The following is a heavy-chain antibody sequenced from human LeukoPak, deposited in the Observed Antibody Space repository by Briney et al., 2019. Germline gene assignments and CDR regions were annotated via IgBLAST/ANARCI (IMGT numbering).Heavy chain of an antibody. D-gene: IGHD2-15*01. CDR2: INPSGGST. Sequence: ASVKVSCKASGYTYTSYYMHWVRQAPGQGLEWMGIINPSGGSTSYAQKFQGRVTMTRDTSTSTVYMELSSLRSEDTAVYYCARRPSSGYHYMDVWGKGTTVTISS. CDR3: ARRPSSGYHYMDV. CDR1: GYTYTSYY. J-gene: IGHJ6*03. V-gene: IGHV1-46*01.